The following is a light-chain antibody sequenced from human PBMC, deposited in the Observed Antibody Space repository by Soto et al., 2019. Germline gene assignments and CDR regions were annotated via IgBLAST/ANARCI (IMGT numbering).Light chain of an antibody. J-gene: IGLJ1*01. CDR3: AAWDDSLKGYV. V-gene: IGLV1-44*01. Sequence: QAVVTEPPSASGTPGQRVTISCSGSSSNIGSNAVNWYQQFPGTAPKLLIYRNNQRPSGVPDRFSGSKSGTSASLAISGLQSEDEADYYCAAWDDSLKGYVFGTGTKLTVL. CDR2: RNN. CDR1: SSNIGSNA.